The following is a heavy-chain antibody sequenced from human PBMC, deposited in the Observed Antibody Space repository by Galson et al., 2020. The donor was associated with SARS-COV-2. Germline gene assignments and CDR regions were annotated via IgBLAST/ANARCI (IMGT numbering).Heavy chain of an antibody. CDR3: AKDRKGKWLVTA. V-gene: IGHV3-30*02. CDR1: GFTFSSYG. D-gene: IGHD6-19*01. J-gene: IGHJ5*02. Sequence: QLGESLKIYCAASGFTFSSYGMHWVRQAPGKGLEWVAFIRYDGSNKYYADSVTGRFTISRDNSKNTLYLQMNSLRAEDTAVYYCAKDRKGKWLVTAWGQGTLVTVSS. CDR2: IRYDGSNK.